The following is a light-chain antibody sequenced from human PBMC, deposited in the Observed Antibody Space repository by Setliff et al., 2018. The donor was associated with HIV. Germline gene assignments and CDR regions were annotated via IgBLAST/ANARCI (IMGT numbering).Light chain of an antibody. CDR2: EVS. Sequence: QSALTQPASVSGSPGQSITISCTGSISDVGGYDYVSWYQQYPGKAPKVLIYEVSNRPSGISNRFSGSKSGNTASLTISGLQTEDEADYYCSSFSSRTLVIFGGGTKGTVL. J-gene: IGLJ2*01. CDR1: ISDVGGYDY. CDR3: SSFSSRTLVI. V-gene: IGLV2-14*01.